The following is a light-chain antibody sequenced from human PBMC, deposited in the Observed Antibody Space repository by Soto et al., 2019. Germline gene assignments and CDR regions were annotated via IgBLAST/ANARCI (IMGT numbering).Light chain of an antibody. J-gene: IGKJ4*01. V-gene: IGKV1-13*02. Sequence: AIQVTQSPSSLSASVGDRVTITCRTSQGIRSALGWYQQKPGKVPKLLIYAASTLQSGVPSRFSGSGSGRDFTLTISSLQPEDFATYYCQQYNSYLLTFGGGTKVDIK. CDR1: QGIRSA. CDR3: QQYNSYLLT. CDR2: AAS.